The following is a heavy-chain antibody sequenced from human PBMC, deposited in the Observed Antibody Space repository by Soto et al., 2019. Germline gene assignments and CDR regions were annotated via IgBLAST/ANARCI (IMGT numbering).Heavy chain of an antibody. D-gene: IGHD3-22*01. CDR3: ARSIDSSGYYFSNC. V-gene: IGHV4-59*01. J-gene: IGHJ4*02. CDR2: IYYSGST. CDR1: GGSISSYY. Sequence: SETLSLTCTVSGGSISSYYWSWIRQPPGKGLEWIGYIYYSGSTNYNPSLKSRVTISVDTSRNQFSLKLSPVTAADTAVYYCARSIDSSGYYFSNCWGQGTLVTVSS.